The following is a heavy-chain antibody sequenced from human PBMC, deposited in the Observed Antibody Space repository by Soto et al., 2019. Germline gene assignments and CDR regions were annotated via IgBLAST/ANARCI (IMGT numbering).Heavy chain of an antibody. J-gene: IGHJ6*02. D-gene: IGHD3-3*01. CDR1: GFNFNNYW. V-gene: IGHV3-7*03. Sequence: PGGSLRLSCAASGFNFNNYWMSWVRQAPGKGLEWVATIRQDGGEKHYVDSVKGRFTISRDNSKTTLYLQMNSLRVEDTAIYYCVKDWSGDKCPCMDVWGQGTTVTVSS. CDR3: VKDWSGDKCPCMDV. CDR2: IRQDGGEK.